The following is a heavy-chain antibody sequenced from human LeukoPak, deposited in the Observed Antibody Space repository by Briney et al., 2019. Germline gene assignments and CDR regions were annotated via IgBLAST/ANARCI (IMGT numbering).Heavy chain of an antibody. V-gene: IGHV3-15*05. CDR3: ARLGSGSTLDC. CDR1: GFTFINAW. J-gene: IGHJ4*02. CDR2: IKSKTDGGTT. D-gene: IGHD3-10*01. Sequence: PGGSLRLSCAASGFTFINAWMTWVRQAPGKGLEWVGRIKSKTDGGTTDYAAPVKGRFTISRDDSKNTLYLQMNSLRAEDTAVYYCARLGSGSTLDCWGQGILVTVSS.